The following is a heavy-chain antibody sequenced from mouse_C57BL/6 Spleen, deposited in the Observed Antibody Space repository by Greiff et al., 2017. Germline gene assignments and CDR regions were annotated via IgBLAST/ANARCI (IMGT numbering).Heavy chain of an antibody. V-gene: IGHV1-15*01. CDR2: IDPETGGT. Sequence: QVHVKQSGAELVRPGASVTLSCKASGYTFTDYEMHWVKQTTVHGLEWIGAIDPETGGTAYNQKFKGKAILTADKSSSTAYMELRSRTSEDSAVYYCTKGYYRFAYWGQGTLVTVSA. J-gene: IGHJ3*01. CDR1: GYTFTDYE. D-gene: IGHD2-3*01. CDR3: TKGYYRFAY.